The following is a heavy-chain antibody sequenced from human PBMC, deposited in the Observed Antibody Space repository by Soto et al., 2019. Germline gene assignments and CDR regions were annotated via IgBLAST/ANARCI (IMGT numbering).Heavy chain of an antibody. CDR1: GFSLSTSGMR. CDR2: IDWDDDK. J-gene: IGHJ4*02. D-gene: IGHD2-15*01. Sequence: SGPTLVDPTQTLTLTCTFSGFSLSTSGMRVSWIRQPPGKALEWLARIDWDDDKFYNTSLKTRLTISKDSSKNQVVLTMTNMDPVDTATYYCARMFHCSGGTCPFDYWGQGALVTVSS. V-gene: IGHV2-70*04. CDR3: ARMFHCSGGTCPFDY.